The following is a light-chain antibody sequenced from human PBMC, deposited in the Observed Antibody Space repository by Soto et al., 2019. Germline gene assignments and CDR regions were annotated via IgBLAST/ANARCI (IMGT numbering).Light chain of an antibody. CDR2: GAS. V-gene: IGKV3-20*01. CDR1: QSITTSQ. CDR3: QQYGSSGT. J-gene: IGKJ1*01. Sequence: IVLTQSPGTLSLSPGERATLFCRASQSITTSQLAWYQQKPGQAPRLLIYGASNRATGIPDRFSGSGSGTDFTLTISRLEPEDFAVYYCQQYGSSGTFGQGTKVDIK.